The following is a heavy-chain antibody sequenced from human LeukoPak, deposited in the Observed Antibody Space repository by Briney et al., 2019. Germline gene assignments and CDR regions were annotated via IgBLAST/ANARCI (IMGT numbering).Heavy chain of an antibody. Sequence: GGSLRLSCAASGFTSSSYGMHWVRQAPGKGLEWVAVISYDGSNKYYADSVKGRFTISRDNSKNTLYLQMNSLRAEDTAVYYCAKVGDILTGYYHNYYYGMDVWGQGTTVTVSS. V-gene: IGHV3-30*18. CDR1: GFTSSSYG. CDR2: ISYDGSNK. J-gene: IGHJ6*02. D-gene: IGHD3-9*01. CDR3: AKVGDILTGYYHNYYYGMDV.